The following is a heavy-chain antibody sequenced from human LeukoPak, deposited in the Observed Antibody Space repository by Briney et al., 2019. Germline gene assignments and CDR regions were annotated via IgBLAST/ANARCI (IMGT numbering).Heavy chain of an antibody. V-gene: IGHV4-34*01. Sequence: KPSETLSLTCAVYGGSFSGYYWSWIRQPPGKGLEWIGEINHSGSTNYNPSLKSRVTISVDTSKNQFSRKLSSVTAADTAVYYCARGSGSYYPDFDYWGQGTLVTVSS. CDR3: ARGSGSYYPDFDY. CDR2: INHSGST. D-gene: IGHD1-26*01. J-gene: IGHJ4*02. CDR1: GGSFSGYY.